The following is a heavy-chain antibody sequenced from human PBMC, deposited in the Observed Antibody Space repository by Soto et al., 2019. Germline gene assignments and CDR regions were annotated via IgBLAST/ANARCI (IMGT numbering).Heavy chain of an antibody. Sequence: QVQLVQSGAEVKKPGSSVKVSCKASGGTFSSYAISWVRQAPGQGLEWMGGIIPIFGTANYAQKFQGRVTITADESTSTAYMELSSLRSEDTAVYYCARDPPEIVVVPAAIRVGFDPWGQGTLVTVSS. V-gene: IGHV1-69*01. J-gene: IGHJ5*02. CDR3: ARDPPEIVVVPAAIRVGFDP. D-gene: IGHD2-2*02. CDR1: GGTFSSYA. CDR2: IIPIFGTA.